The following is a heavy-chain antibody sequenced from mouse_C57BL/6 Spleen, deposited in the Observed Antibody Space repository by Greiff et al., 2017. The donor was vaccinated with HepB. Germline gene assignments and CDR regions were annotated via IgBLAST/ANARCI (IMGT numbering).Heavy chain of an antibody. CDR1: GYTFTSYW. J-gene: IGHJ3*01. V-gene: IGHV1-52*01. Sequence: VQLQQSGAELVRPGSSVKLSCKASGYTFTSYWMHWVKQRPIQGLEWIGNIDPSDSETHYNQKFKDKATLTVDKSSSTAYMQLSSLTSEDSAVYYCARWSGYSWFDYWGQGTLVTVSA. D-gene: IGHD2-3*01. CDR3: ARWSGYSWFDY. CDR2: IDPSDSET.